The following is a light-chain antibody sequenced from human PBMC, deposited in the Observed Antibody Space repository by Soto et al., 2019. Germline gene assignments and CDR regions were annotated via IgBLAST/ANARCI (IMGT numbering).Light chain of an antibody. V-gene: IGLV2-14*01. Sequence: QSVLTQPASVSGSPGQSITISCTGTSSDVGGYNYVSWYQQHTGKAPKLMIYDVSNRPSGVSNRFSGSKSGNTASLTISGLQAEDEADYYCSSYTSSSTRYYVFGTGTKLTVL. CDR1: SSDVGGYNY. CDR2: DVS. J-gene: IGLJ1*01. CDR3: SSYTSSSTRYYV.